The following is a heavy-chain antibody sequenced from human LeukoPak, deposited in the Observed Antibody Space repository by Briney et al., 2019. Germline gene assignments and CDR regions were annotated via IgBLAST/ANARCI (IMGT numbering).Heavy chain of an antibody. CDR1: GYTFTDYF. D-gene: IGHD3-22*01. J-gene: IGHJ6*02. V-gene: IGHV1-2*02. Sequence: ASVSVSSTTSGYTFTDYFVHWVRQAPGQELEWMGWINPNSGGTEYAQKFLGRVTMTRDTSISTAYMELSRLRSDDTAVYFCAREYYYDSSGYSVDYYYYGMDVWGQGTTVTVSS. CDR2: INPNSGGT. CDR3: AREYYYDSSGYSVDYYYYGMDV.